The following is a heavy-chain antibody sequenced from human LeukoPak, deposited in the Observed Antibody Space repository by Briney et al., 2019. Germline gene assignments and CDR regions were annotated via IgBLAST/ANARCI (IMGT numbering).Heavy chain of an antibody. V-gene: IGHV3-7*01. CDR3: ARDIGRSAAGPVGHFDY. D-gene: IGHD6-13*01. CDR2: INEEGGRQ. Sequence: GGSLRLSCAASGFTFGNYWMTWVRQAPGKGLEWVANINEEGGRQTYVDSVKGRFTISRDNAEKSLYLHMNSMRAEDTAVYYCARDIGRSAAGPVGHFDYWGQGALVTVSS. J-gene: IGHJ4*02. CDR1: GFTFGNYW.